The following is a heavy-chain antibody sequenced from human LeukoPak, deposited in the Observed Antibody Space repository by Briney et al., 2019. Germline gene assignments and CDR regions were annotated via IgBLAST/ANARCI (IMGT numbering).Heavy chain of an antibody. J-gene: IGHJ4*02. D-gene: IGHD5-12*01. V-gene: IGHV3-53*01. CDR3: AREDYSGYDFYDY. CDR2: IYSGGST. Sequence: GGSLRLSCAASGFTVSSNYMSWVRQAPGKGLEWVSIIYSGGSTYYADSVKGRFTISRDNSKNTLYLQMNSLRVEDTAVYYCAREDYSGYDFYDYWGQGSLVTVSS. CDR1: GFTVSSNY.